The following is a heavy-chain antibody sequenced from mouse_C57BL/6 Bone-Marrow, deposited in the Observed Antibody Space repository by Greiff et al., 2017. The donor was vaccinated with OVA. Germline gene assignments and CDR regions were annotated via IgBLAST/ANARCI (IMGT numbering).Heavy chain of an antibody. CDR2: INPGSGGT. V-gene: IGHV1-54*01. J-gene: IGHJ3*01. D-gene: IGHD2-4*01. Sequence: VQGVESGAELVRPGTSVKVSCKASGYAFTNYLIEWVKQRPGQGLEWIGVINPGSGGTNYNEKFKGKATLTADKSSSTAYMQLSSLTSEDSAVYFCARHYDYDGGFAYWGQGTLVTVSA. CDR1: GYAFTNYL. CDR3: ARHYDYDGGFAY.